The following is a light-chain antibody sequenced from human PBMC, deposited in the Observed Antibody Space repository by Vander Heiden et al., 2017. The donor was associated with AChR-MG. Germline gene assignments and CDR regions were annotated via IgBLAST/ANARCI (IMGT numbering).Light chain of an antibody. CDR3: MQSLQTPLT. J-gene: IGKJ4*01. CDR1: QSLLHSDGYNY. CDR2: LGS. Sequence: DIVMTQSPLSLPVTAGESASISCRSSQSLLHSDGYNYLDWYLQKPGQSPQLLIYLGSNRASGVPDRFSGSGSGTDFTLKISRVEAEDVGVYYCMQSLQTPLTFGGGTKVEIK. V-gene: IGKV2-28*01.